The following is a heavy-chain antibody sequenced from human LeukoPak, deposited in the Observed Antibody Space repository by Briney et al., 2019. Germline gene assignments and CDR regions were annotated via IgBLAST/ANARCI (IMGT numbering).Heavy chain of an antibody. CDR2: ISWNSGSI. Sequence: GGSLRLSCAASGFSFDDYAMHWVRQAPGKGLEWVSGISWNSGSIGYADSVKGRFTISRDNAKNSLYLQMNSLRAEDTAVYYCARELVYCGGDCYSSPSYFDYWGQGTLVTVSS. J-gene: IGHJ4*02. CDR1: GFSFDDYA. D-gene: IGHD2-21*02. CDR3: ARELVYCGGDCYSSPSYFDY. V-gene: IGHV3-9*01.